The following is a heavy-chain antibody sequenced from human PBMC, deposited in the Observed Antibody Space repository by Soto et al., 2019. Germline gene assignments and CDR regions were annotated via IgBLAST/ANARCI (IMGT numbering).Heavy chain of an antibody. J-gene: IGHJ3*02. CDR2: IYTSGST. CDR3: ARDRGQLGMRSIQMGIGAFDI. Sequence: PSETLSLTCTVSGGSISSYYWSWIRQPAGKGLEWIGRIYTSGSTNYNPPLKSRVTMSVDTSKNQFSLKLSSVTAADTAVYYCARDRGQLGMRSIQMGIGAFDIWGQGTMVTGSS. D-gene: IGHD2-2*01. CDR1: GGSISSYY. V-gene: IGHV4-4*07.